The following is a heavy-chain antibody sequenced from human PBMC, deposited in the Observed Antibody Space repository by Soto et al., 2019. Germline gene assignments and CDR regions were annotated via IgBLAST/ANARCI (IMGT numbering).Heavy chain of an antibody. D-gene: IGHD3-10*01. CDR2: VKSKTDGGTT. CDR1: GFTFSKAW. CDR3: TTEGHYSGSGTNYHNYYYYGMDV. V-gene: IGHV3-15*01. Sequence: GGSRRLSCAASGFTFSKAWMSWVRQAPGKGLEWIGRVKSKTDGGTTDYAAPVKGRFTISRDDSKNTLYLQMHSLKTEDTAVYYCTTEGHYSGSGTNYHNYYYYGMDVWGQGTTVTVSS. J-gene: IGHJ6*02.